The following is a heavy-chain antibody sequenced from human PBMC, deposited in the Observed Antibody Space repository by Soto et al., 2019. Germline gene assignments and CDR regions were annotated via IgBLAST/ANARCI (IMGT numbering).Heavy chain of an antibody. CDR3: ARDGSSTHLYYGLDV. V-gene: IGHV3-33*01. J-gene: IGHJ6*02. Sequence: QVELVESGGGVVPPGRSLTHSCEASGFGFNYYGMHWVRQAPGKGLEWVAVIWYDGSKKDYVDSVQGRFIVSRDNSRNTVYLQMNSLRADDTAVYYCARDGSSTHLYYGLDVWGQGTMVTVSS. CDR1: GFGFNYYG. D-gene: IGHD1-26*01. CDR2: IWYDGSKK.